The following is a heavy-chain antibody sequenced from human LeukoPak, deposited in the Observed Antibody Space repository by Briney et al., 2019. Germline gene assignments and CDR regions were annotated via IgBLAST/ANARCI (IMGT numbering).Heavy chain of an antibody. V-gene: IGHV3-20*01. CDR3: ARGGYYYDSSGYGPFDY. D-gene: IGHD3-22*01. Sequence: GGSLRLSCAASGFTFDDYGMSWVRQAPGKGLEWVSGINWNGGSTGYADSVKGRFTISRDNAKNSLYLQTNSLRAEDTALYHCARGGYYYDSSGYGPFDYWGQGTLVTVSS. J-gene: IGHJ4*02. CDR1: GFTFDDYG. CDR2: INWNGGST.